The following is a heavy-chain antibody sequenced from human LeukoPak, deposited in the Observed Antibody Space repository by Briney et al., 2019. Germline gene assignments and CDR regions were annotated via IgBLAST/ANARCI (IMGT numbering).Heavy chain of an antibody. CDR3: GREPQLCLKNAY. CDR1: GFTFSSDA. D-gene: IGHD3-16*01. V-gene: IGHV3-30-3*01. CDR2: ISYDGSSK. Sequence: GGSLRLSCAASGFTFSSDAMHWVRQAPGKGLEWVAVISYDGSSKYYADSVKGRFTISRDNSKNTLYLQMNSLRAEDTAVYYWGREPQLCLKNAYWGRGPLVTVSS. J-gene: IGHJ4*02.